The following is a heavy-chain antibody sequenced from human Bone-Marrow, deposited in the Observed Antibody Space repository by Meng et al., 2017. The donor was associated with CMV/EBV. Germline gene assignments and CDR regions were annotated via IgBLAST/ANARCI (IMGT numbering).Heavy chain of an antibody. J-gene: IGHJ3*02. D-gene: IGHD1-7*01. V-gene: IGHV3-53*01. Sequence: GESLKISCAASGFIVSSKCMTWVRQAPGRGLEWVSTIYDDGETYYADSVKGRFTISRDNSKNALYLQMHSLRAEDSAMYYCARGKGKLELLDAFDIWGQGTMVTVSS. CDR1: GFIVSSKC. CDR2: IYDDGET. CDR3: ARGKGKLELLDAFDI.